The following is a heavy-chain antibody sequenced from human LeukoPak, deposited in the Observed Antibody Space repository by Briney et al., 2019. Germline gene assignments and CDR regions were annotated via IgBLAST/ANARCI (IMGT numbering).Heavy chain of an antibody. CDR1: GGSISSGGYY. D-gene: IGHD5-24*01. CDR2: IYYSGST. V-gene: IGHV4-31*03. J-gene: IGHJ6*03. Sequence: PSETLSLTCTVSGGSISSGGYYWSWIRQHPGKGLEWIGYIYYSGSTYYNPSLKSRVTISVDTSKNQFSLKLSSVTAADTAVYYCARHPATYYYYYYMDVWGKGTTVTVSS. CDR3: ARHPATYYYYYYMDV.